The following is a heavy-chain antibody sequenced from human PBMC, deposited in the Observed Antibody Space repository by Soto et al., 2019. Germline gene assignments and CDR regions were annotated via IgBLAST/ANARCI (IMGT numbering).Heavy chain of an antibody. Sequence: DSLQVSCKASGYTFTSYGISWVRQAPGQGLEWMGWISAYNGNTNYAQKLQGRVTMTTDTSTSTAYMELRSLRSDDTAVYYCARDLPDICSRATICYTRHYYYGMDVWGQGTTVTVA. CDR2: ISAYNGNT. CDR3: ARDLPDICSRATICYTRHYYYGMDV. D-gene: IGHD2-2*02. V-gene: IGHV1-18*04. CDR1: GYTFTSYG. J-gene: IGHJ6*02.